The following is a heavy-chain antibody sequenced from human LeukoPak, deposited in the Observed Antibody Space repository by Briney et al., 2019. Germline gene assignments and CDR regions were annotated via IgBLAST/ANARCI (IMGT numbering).Heavy chain of an antibody. Sequence: PGGSLRLSCAASGFTFSSYAMHWVRQAPGKGPEWVAVISYDGSNKYYADSVKGRFTISRDNSKNTLYLQMNSLRAEDTAVYYCARSSGGGIMITFGGVIALDYWGQGTLVTVSS. D-gene: IGHD3-16*02. CDR2: ISYDGSNK. CDR1: GFTFSSYA. V-gene: IGHV3-30*04. J-gene: IGHJ4*02. CDR3: ARSSGGGIMITFGGVIALDY.